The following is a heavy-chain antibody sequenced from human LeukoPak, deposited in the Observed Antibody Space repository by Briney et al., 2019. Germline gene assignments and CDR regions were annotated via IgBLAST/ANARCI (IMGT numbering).Heavy chain of an antibody. CDR3: ARDRIGYAFDI. D-gene: IGHD2-15*01. Sequence: GGSLRLSCAASGFTFSSYAIHWVRQAPGKGLEWVAVISYDGSNKYYADSVKGRFTISRDNAKNTLYLQMNSLRAEDTAVYYCARDRIGYAFDIWGQGTMVTVSS. CDR1: GFTFSSYA. CDR2: ISYDGSNK. V-gene: IGHV3-30-3*01. J-gene: IGHJ3*02.